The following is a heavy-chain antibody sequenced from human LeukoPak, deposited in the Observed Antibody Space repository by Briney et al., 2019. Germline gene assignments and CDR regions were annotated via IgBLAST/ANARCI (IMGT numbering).Heavy chain of an antibody. J-gene: IGHJ6*02. CDR1: GGSISSGGYY. Sequence: PSQALSLTCTVSGGSISSGGYYWSWIRQHPGKGLEWIGYIYYSGSTYYNPSLKSRVTISVDTSKNQFSLKLSSVTAADTAVYYCARWDYDYYGMDVWGQGTTVTVSS. CDR2: IYYSGST. D-gene: IGHD3-3*01. V-gene: IGHV4-31*03. CDR3: ARWDYDYYGMDV.